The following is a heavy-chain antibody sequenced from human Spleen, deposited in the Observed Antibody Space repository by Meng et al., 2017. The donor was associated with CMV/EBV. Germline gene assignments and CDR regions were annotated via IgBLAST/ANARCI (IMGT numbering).Heavy chain of an antibody. CDR2: MNPNSGNT. Sequence: ASVKVSCKASGYTFTSYDINWVRQATGQGLEWMGWMNPNSGNTGYAQKFQGRVTITRNTSISTAYMELSSLRSEDTAVYYCARSAQLHGFDYWGQGTLVTVSS. CDR1: GYTFTSYD. V-gene: IGHV1-8*03. J-gene: IGHJ4*01. D-gene: IGHD2-2*01. CDR3: ARSAQLHGFDY.